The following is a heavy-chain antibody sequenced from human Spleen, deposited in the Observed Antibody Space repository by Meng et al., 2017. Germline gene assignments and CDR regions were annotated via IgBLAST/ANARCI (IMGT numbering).Heavy chain of an antibody. CDR1: GFTFSDYS. CDR2: ISRSSYI. D-gene: IGHD5-12*01. J-gene: IGHJ4*02. V-gene: IGHV3-69-1*01. CDR3: ARHGVGYSGYSNDY. Sequence: GGSLRLSCAASGFTFSDYSMNWVRQAPGKGLEYVSSISRSSYIFYADSVKGRFTISRDNAKNSLYLQMNSLRAEDTAVYYCARHGVGYSGYSNDYWGQGTLVTVSS.